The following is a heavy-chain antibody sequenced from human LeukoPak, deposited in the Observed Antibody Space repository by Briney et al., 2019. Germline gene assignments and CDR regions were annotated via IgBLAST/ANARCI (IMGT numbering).Heavy chain of an antibody. CDR1: GFTFSSYG. CDR2: ISYDGSNK. CDR3: TTLMGVGANRGY. Sequence: GRSLRLSCAASGFTFSSYGMHWVRQAPGKGLEWVAVISYDGSNKYYADSVKGRFTISRDDSKNTLYLQMNSLKTEDTAVYYCTTLMGVGANRGYWGQGTLVTVSS. V-gene: IGHV3-30*03. J-gene: IGHJ4*02. D-gene: IGHD1-26*01.